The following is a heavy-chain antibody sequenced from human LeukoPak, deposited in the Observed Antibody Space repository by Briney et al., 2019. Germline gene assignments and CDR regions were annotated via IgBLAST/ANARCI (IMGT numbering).Heavy chain of an antibody. CDR3: ARSLCNDTGCSLDP. CDR2: ISSSSNTI. V-gene: IGHV3-48*04. Sequence: PGGSLRLSCAISGFIFSDFGMHWVRQAPGKGLEWIAYISSSSNTIYYADSVKGRFAVSRDNAKSSLYLQMTGLRVADTAFHYCARSLCNDTGCSLDPWGQGTLVSVSS. J-gene: IGHJ5*02. D-gene: IGHD5-18*01. CDR1: GFIFSDFG.